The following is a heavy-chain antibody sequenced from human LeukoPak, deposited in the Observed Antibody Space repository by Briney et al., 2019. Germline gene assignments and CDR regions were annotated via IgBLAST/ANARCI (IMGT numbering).Heavy chain of an antibody. CDR3: ARDWYNCSGGSCYYYGMDV. V-gene: IGHV4-59*01. D-gene: IGHD2-15*01. Sequence: SETLSLTCTVSGGSISSYYWSWIRQPPGKGLEWIGYIYYSVSTNYNPSLKSRVTISVDTSKNQFSLKLSSVTAADTAVYYCARDWYNCSGGSCYYYGMDVWGQGTTVTVSS. CDR1: GGSISSYY. CDR2: IYYSVST. J-gene: IGHJ6*02.